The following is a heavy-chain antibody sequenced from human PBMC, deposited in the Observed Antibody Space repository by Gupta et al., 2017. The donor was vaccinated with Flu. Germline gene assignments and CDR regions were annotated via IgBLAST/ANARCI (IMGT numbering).Heavy chain of an antibody. V-gene: IGHV1-46*01. CDR3: AREKRNRDFDY. CDR2: INPTDGRT. Sequence: VQLVQSGAAVKKPGASVKVSCQASGYPFINSYIHWVRQAPGQGLEWMGIINPTDGRTNYARRFQGRVAMTRDTSTTTVYMELSTLRSEDTAVYYCAREKRNRDFDYWGQGTLVTVSS. J-gene: IGHJ4*02. CDR1: GYPFINSY. D-gene: IGHD3-10*01.